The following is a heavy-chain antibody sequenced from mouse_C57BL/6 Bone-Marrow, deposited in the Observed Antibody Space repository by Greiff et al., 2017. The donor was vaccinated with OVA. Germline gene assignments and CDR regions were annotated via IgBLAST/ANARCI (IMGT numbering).Heavy chain of an antibody. V-gene: IGHV8-8*01. J-gene: IGHJ2*01. CDR2: IWWDDDK. Sequence: QVTLKESGPGILQPSQTLSLTCSFSGFSLSTFGMGVGWIRQPSGKGLEWLAHIWWDDDKYYNPALKSRLTISKDTSKNQVFLKIANVDTADTATYYCARIAIYYGSSSYYFDYWGQGTTLTVSS. D-gene: IGHD1-1*01. CDR3: ARIAIYYGSSSYYFDY. CDR1: GFSLSTFGMG.